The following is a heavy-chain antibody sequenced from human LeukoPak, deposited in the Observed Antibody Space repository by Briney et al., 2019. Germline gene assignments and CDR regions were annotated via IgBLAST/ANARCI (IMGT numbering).Heavy chain of an antibody. D-gene: IGHD3-3*01. CDR1: GFTFSSYG. CDR3: ARDNYDFWSGYATWGYYYYGMDV. J-gene: IGHJ6*02. CDR2: IWYDGSNK. V-gene: IGHV3-33*01. Sequence: GGSLRLSCAASGFTFSSYGMHWVRQAPGKGLEWVAVIWYDGSNKYYADSVKGRFTISRDNSKNTLYLQMKSLRAEDTAVYYCARDNYDFWSGYATWGYYYYGMDVWGQGTTVTVSS.